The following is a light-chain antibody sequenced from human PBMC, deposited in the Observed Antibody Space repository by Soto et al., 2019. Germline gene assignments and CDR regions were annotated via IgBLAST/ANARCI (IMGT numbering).Light chain of an antibody. Sequence: QAVVTQEPSLTVSPGGTVTLTRGSSTGAVTSGHYPYWFQQKPGQAPRTLIYDTSNKHSWTPARFSGSLLGGKAALTLSGAQPEDEAEYYCLLSYSDEKVFGTGTKGTVL. CDR1: TGAVTSGHY. J-gene: IGLJ1*01. CDR2: DTS. V-gene: IGLV7-46*01. CDR3: LLSYSDEKV.